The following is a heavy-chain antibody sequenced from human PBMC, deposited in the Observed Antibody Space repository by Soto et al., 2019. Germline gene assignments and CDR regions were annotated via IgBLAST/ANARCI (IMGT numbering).Heavy chain of an antibody. D-gene: IGHD1-1*01. CDR2: IYQSGST. V-gene: IGHV4-61*01. CDR3: ASGTIYHSYGMYV. J-gene: IGHJ6*02. Sequence: PSETLSFTCTVSGGSVNSGKYYWSWIRQTPAKGLEWIGYIYQSGSTRYNPSLKSRVTISLDTSKNQFSLKLSSVTAADTAVYYCASGTIYHSYGMYVWGQGTTVTVSS. CDR1: GGSVNSGKYY.